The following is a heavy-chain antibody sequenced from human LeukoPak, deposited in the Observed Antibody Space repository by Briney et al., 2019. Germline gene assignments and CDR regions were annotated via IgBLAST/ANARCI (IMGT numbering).Heavy chain of an antibody. CDR2: ISWNSGSI. CDR3: AKDPRLYDSSGYFPD. V-gene: IGHV3-9*01. CDR1: GFTFDDYA. Sequence: GGSLRLSCAASGFTFDDYAMHWVRQAPGKGLEWVSGISWNSGSIGYADSVKGRFTISRDNAKNSLYLQMNSLRAEDTALYYCAKDPRLYDSSGYFPDWGQGTRVTVSS. J-gene: IGHJ4*02. D-gene: IGHD3-22*01.